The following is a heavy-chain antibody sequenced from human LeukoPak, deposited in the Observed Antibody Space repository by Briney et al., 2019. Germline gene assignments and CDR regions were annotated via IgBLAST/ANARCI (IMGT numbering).Heavy chain of an antibody. D-gene: IGHD1-1*01. CDR3: ARESDPWNGDAFDI. Sequence: PGGSLRLSCAASGFTFSSYAMHWVRQAPGKGLEWVAVISYDGSNKYYADSVKGRFTISRDNSKNTLYLQMNSLRAEDTAVYYCARESDPWNGDAFDIWGQGTMVTVSS. V-gene: IGHV3-30-3*01. CDR2: ISYDGSNK. J-gene: IGHJ3*02. CDR1: GFTFSSYA.